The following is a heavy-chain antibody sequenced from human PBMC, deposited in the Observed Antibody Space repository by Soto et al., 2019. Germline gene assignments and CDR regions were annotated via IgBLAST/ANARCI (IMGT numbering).Heavy chain of an antibody. V-gene: IGHV3-33*01. CDR2: IWYDGCNK. CDR3: ARDAYYGSGSYAY. D-gene: IGHD3-10*01. CDR1: GFTFSGFG. Sequence: GGSLRLSCAASGFTFSGFGMHWVRQAPGKGLEWVAVIWYDGCNKYYADSVKGRFAISRGDSKNTLYLQMNSLRAEDTAVYYCARDAYYGSGSYAYWGQGTLVTVSS. J-gene: IGHJ4*02.